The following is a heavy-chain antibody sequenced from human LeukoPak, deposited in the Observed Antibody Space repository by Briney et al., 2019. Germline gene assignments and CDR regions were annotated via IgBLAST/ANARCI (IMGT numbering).Heavy chain of an antibody. J-gene: IGHJ1*01. CDR1: GFTFSRYS. V-gene: IGHV3-21*01. D-gene: IGHD3-22*01. Sequence: GGSLRLSCAASGFTFSRYSMNWVRQAPGKGLEWVSSISSSSSYIYYADSVKGRFTISRDNAKNSLYLQMNSLRAEDTAVYYCAKDRYYYDSSGYPEYFQHWGQGTLVTVSS. CDR3: AKDRYYYDSSGYPEYFQH. CDR2: ISSSSSYI.